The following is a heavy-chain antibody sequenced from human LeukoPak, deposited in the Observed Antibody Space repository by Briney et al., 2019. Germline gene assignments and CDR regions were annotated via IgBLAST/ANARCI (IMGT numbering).Heavy chain of an antibody. Sequence: PGGSLRLSCAASGFSFSSCAMSWVRQAPGKGPQWVSGVSDDGNSRYYADSLKGRFTISRDNSANTVYLQMNNLADEDTAVYYCVKEGEGHSYAPKTGPPTRGQGTLVTVSS. V-gene: IGHV3-23*01. J-gene: IGHJ4*02. CDR1: GFSFSSCA. D-gene: IGHD5-18*01. CDR3: VKEGEGHSYAPKTGPPT. CDR2: VSDDGNSR.